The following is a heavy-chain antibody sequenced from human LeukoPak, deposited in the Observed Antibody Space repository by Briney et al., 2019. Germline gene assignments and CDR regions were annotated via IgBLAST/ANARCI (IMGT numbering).Heavy chain of an antibody. D-gene: IGHD3-22*01. V-gene: IGHV3-21*01. CDR1: GFTFSSYS. J-gene: IGHJ4*02. Sequence: PGGSLRLSCAASGFTFSSYSMNWVRQAPGKGLEWVSSISTSSSYIYYADSVKGRFTISRDNAKNSLYLQMNSLRAEDTAAYYCARETGQWYYDSSGYSNFDYWGQGTLVTVSS. CDR3: ARETGQWYYDSSGYSNFDY. CDR2: ISTSSSYI.